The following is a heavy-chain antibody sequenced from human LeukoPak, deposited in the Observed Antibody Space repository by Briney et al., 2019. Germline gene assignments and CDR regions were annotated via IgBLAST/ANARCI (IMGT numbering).Heavy chain of an antibody. Sequence: GGSLRLSCAASGFSFSSYAMSWVRQAPGKGLEWVSGISGNRDYTYSADSVKGRFTISRDNSKNTLFLQMNSLRAEDTAVYYCAKGREASMIRGVDWFDPWGQGTLVTVSS. V-gene: IGHV3-23*01. D-gene: IGHD3-10*01. CDR3: AKGREASMIRGVDWFDP. J-gene: IGHJ5*02. CDR2: ISGNRDYT. CDR1: GFSFSSYA.